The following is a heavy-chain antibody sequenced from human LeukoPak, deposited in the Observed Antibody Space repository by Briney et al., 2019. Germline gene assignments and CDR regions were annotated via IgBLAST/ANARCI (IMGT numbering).Heavy chain of an antibody. CDR3: ANTAGYKVY. Sequence: QPGGSLRLSCAASGFVFSTHGMNWVRQAPGKGLEWISYISSAGAKFYADSVKGRFTISRDNAKNSLYLQMNSLRAEDTAVYYCANTAGYKVYWGQGTLVTVSS. CDR1: GFVFSTHG. V-gene: IGHV3-48*01. CDR2: ISSAGAK. J-gene: IGHJ4*02. D-gene: IGHD1-14*01.